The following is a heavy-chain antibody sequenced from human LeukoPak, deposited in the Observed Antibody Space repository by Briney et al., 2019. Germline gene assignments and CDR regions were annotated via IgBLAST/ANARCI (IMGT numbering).Heavy chain of an antibody. Sequence: GASVKVSCKASGGTFSSYAISWVRQAPGQGLEWMGRIIPIFGTANYAQKFQGRVTITTDESTSTAYMELSRLRSDDTAVYYCARELHPNWFDPWGQGTLVTVSS. D-gene: IGHD2-21*02. J-gene: IGHJ5*02. CDR2: IIPIFGTA. CDR1: GGTFSSYA. CDR3: ARELHPNWFDP. V-gene: IGHV1-69*05.